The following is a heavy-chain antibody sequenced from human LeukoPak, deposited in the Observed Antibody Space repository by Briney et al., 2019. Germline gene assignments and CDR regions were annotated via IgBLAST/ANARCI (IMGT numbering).Heavy chain of an antibody. CDR1: GYTFINYY. CDR3: ARERGLSSQGDAFDI. Sequence: ASVKVSCKASGYTFINYYMHWVRQAPGQGLEWMGIINPSGGSTSYAQKFQGRVTMTRDTSTSTVYMELSSLRSEDTAVYYCARERGLSSQGDAFDIWGQGTMVTVSS. D-gene: IGHD6-13*01. V-gene: IGHV1-46*01. CDR2: INPSGGST. J-gene: IGHJ3*02.